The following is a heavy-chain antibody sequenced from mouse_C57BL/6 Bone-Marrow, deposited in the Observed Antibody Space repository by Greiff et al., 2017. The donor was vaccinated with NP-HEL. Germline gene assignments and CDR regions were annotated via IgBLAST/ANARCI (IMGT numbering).Heavy chain of an antibody. CDR2: INPSTGGT. D-gene: IGHD3-1*01. V-gene: IGHV1-42*01. CDR1: GYSFTGYY. Sequence: VQLQQSGPELVKPGASVKISCKASGYSFTGYYMNWVKQSPEKSLEWIGEINPSTGGTTYNQKFKAKATLTVDKSSSTAYMQLKSLTSEDSAVYYCARRGFYWGQGTSVTVSS. J-gene: IGHJ4*01. CDR3: ARRGFY.